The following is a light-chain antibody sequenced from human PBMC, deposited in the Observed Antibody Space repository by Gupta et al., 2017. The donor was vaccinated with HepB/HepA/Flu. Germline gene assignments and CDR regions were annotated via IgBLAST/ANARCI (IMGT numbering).Light chain of an antibody. V-gene: IGLV1-40*01. CDR3: QSYDNSRSGYVV. CDR2: GNT. CDR1: SSNIGAPYD. J-gene: IGLJ2*01. Sequence: VLSQPPSVSGSPGQRVTISCTGSSSNIGAPYDVHWYQHLPGTAPKLLIYGNTHRPSGVPERFSGSKSGTSASLAIAGLQSEDEADYYCQSYDNSRSGYVVFGGGTKLTVL.